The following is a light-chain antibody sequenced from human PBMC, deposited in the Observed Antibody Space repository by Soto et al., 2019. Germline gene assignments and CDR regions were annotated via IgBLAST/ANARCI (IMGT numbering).Light chain of an antibody. Sequence: DIQMTQYPSSVSASVGDRVTITCRASQGLGVWLGWYQQKPGKAPQLLIFGASGLQSGVPSRFSGSGSGTDFTLTISSLQPEDFATYYCQQADSWPLTFGEGTKVEIK. CDR1: QGLGVW. V-gene: IGKV1-12*01. CDR3: QQADSWPLT. J-gene: IGKJ4*01. CDR2: GAS.